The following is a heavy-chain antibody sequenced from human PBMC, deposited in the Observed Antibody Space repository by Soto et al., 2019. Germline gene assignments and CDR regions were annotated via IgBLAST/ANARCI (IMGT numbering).Heavy chain of an antibody. CDR1: GFTFSSYA. D-gene: IGHD4-17*01. CDR3: AKDSPHATSATTTSAEFFQH. CDR2: ISYDGSNK. J-gene: IGHJ1*01. Sequence: PGGSLRLSCAASGFTFSSYAMHWVRQAPGKGLEWVAVISYDGSNKYYADSVKGRFTISRDNSKNTLDLQMSSLRAEDTAVYYCAKDSPHATSATTTSAEFFQHWGQGTLVTVSS. V-gene: IGHV3-30-3*01.